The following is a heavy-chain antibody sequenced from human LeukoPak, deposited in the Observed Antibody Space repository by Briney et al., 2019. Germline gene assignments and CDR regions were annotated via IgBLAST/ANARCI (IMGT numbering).Heavy chain of an antibody. J-gene: IGHJ4*02. D-gene: IGHD3-22*01. V-gene: IGHV4-34*01. CDR3: TREDRPFCPFAY. CDR2: ISHDGTT. CDR1: GGSFSGYY. Sequence: SETLSLTCAVYGGSFSGYYWSWIRQAPGKGLEWIGEISHDGTTNYNPSLRSRVALSFDRANNQFSLSLTSVTAADTAVYYCTREDRPFCPFAYWGQGVLVTVSS.